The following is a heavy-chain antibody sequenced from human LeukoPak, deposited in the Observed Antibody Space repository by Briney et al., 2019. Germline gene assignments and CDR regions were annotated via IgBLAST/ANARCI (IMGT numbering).Heavy chain of an antibody. Sequence: PSETLSLTCAVYGGSFSGYYWSWIRQPPGKGLEWIGEINHSGSTNYNPSLKSRVTISVDTSKNQFSLKLSSVTAADTAVYYCARDRYRGYSYGFPDYWGQGTLVTVSS. CDR3: ARDRYRGYSYGFPDY. CDR1: GGSFSGYY. V-gene: IGHV4-34*01. CDR2: INHSGST. J-gene: IGHJ4*02. D-gene: IGHD5-18*01.